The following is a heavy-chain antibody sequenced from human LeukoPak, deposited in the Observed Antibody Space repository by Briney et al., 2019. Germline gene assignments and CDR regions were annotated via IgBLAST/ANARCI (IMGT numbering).Heavy chain of an antibody. Sequence: ASVKVSCKASGYTFTSYDINWVRQATGQGLEWMGWMNPNSGNTGYAQKFQGRVTMTRNTSISTAYMEPSSLRSEDTAVYYCARGREVPAAHNDYWGQGTLVTVSS. CDR1: GYTFTSYD. J-gene: IGHJ4*02. CDR2: MNPNSGNT. V-gene: IGHV1-8*01. D-gene: IGHD2-2*01. CDR3: ARGREVPAAHNDY.